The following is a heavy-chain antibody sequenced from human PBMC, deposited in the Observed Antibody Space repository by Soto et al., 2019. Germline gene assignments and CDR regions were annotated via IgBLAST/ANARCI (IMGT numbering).Heavy chain of an antibody. CDR3: ARSYSSSSYFDY. Sequence: PGESLKISCKGSGYSFTMYWSAGVRQMPGKGLEWMGMIYPGDSDTRYSPSFQGQVTISADKSITTAYLQWSSLSASDTAMYYCARSYSSSSYFDYWGQGALVTVS. CDR1: GYSFTMYW. CDR2: IYPGDSDT. J-gene: IGHJ4*02. V-gene: IGHV5-51*01. D-gene: IGHD6-6*01.